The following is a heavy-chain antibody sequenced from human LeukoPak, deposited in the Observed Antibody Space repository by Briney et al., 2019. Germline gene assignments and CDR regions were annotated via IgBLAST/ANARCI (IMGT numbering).Heavy chain of an antibody. Sequence: GGSLRLSCAASGFTFSSYAMHWVRQAPGKGLEYVSAISSNGGSTYYANSVKGRFTISRDNSKNTLYLQMNSLRAEDTAVYYCARAAGRYCSSTSWVCALDYWGQGTLVTVSS. V-gene: IGHV3-64*01. CDR2: ISSNGGST. CDR3: ARAAGRYCSSTSWVCALDY. CDR1: GFTFSSYA. J-gene: IGHJ4*02. D-gene: IGHD2-2*01.